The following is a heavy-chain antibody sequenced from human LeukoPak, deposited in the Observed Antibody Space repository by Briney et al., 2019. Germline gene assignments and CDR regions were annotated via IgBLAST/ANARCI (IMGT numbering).Heavy chain of an antibody. J-gene: IGHJ6*03. CDR1: QFTFSRFA. Sequence: PGGSLRLFCEASQFTFSRFAVSWIRQAPGTGLEWVSTLSGSGTATYYADSVKGRFTTTIANSKDTLYLQMDNLRADDTAVYYCAKHLGSHSFLFYYMDVTWTGTPVLVSS. CDR3: AKHLGSHSFLFYYMDV. V-gene: IGHV3-23*01. CDR2: LSGSGTAT. D-gene: IGHD2-21*01.